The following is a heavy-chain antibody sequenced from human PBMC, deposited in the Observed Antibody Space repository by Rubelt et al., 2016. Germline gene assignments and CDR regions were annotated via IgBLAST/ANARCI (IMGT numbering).Heavy chain of an antibody. J-gene: IGHJ3*02. V-gene: IGHV4-34*01. CDR1: GGSFSGYY. CDR2: INHSGST. Sequence: QVHLQQWGAGLLKPSETLSLTCAVYGGSFSGYYWSWIRQPPGKGLEWIGEINHSGSTNYNPSLKSRVTISVDTSKNQFSLKLRSVTAAETAVYYCAREITIAAGAFDIWGQGTMVTVSS. CDR3: AREITIAAGAFDI. D-gene: IGHD6-13*01.